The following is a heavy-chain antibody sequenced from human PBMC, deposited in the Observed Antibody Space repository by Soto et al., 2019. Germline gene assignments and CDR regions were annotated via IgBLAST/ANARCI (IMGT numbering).Heavy chain of an antibody. CDR2: FFYSGST. J-gene: IGHJ4*02. CDR3: ARLGYCSSTSCYVLILDY. D-gene: IGHD2-2*01. Sequence: PSETLSLTCTVSGGSISSYYWSWIRQPPGKGLEWIGYFFYSGSTNFNPSLKSRVTILVDTSKNLFSLKLSFVTAADTAVFYFARLGYCSSTSCYVLILDYWGQGTLVTVSS. V-gene: IGHV4-59*01. CDR1: GGSISSYY.